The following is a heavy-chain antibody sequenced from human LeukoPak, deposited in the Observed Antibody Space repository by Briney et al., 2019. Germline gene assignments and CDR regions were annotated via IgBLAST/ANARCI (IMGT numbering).Heavy chain of an antibody. V-gene: IGHV3-74*03. D-gene: IGHD4-23*01. CDR1: GFTFSSYW. CDR3: YGANAEH. Sequence: PGGSLRLSCAASGFTFSSYWMHWVRQAPGKGLVWVSGTNTQGSSTMYADSVKGRFTIARDNAKNTLYLQMNSLRAEDTAVYYCYGANAEHWGQGTLVTVSS. J-gene: IGHJ1*01. CDR2: TNTQGSST.